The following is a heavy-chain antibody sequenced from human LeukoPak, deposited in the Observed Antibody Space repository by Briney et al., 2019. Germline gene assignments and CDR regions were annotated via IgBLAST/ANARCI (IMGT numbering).Heavy chain of an antibody. J-gene: IGHJ4*02. Sequence: GGSLRLSCAASGFSFNTYAMHWFRQAPGKGLEWVAVISYDGLNKYYADSAKGRFTISRDNSRNTLHLQMSSLRTEDTAVYYWARALDYWGQGTLVTVSS. CDR2: ISYDGLNK. CDR1: GFSFNTYA. CDR3: ARALDY. V-gene: IGHV3-30-3*01.